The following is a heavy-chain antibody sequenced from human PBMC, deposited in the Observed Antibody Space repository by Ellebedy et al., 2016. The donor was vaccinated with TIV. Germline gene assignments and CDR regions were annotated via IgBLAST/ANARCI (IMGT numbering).Heavy chain of an antibody. J-gene: IGHJ4*02. CDR2: MSPKRGKT. CDR3: ARCPPGNATKDF. CDR1: GYNFNSFG. V-gene: IGHV1-8*01. Sequence: ASVKVSCXTSGYNFNSFGISWVRQAPGQGLEWMGWMSPKRGKTGFAPQFQDRLTMSRDTSIDTAYMELSSLTSDDTAVYFCARCPPGNATKDFWGQGTLVTVSS. D-gene: IGHD2-2*01.